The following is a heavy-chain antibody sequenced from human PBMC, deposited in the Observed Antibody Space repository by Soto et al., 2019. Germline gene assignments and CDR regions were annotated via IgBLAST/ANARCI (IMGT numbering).Heavy chain of an antibody. CDR1: GGSFSGYY. CDR2: INHSGST. CDR3: ARRPPPQDCSSTCCYLNLRHYYYMDV. D-gene: IGHD2-2*01. V-gene: IGHV4-34*01. Sequence: PSETLSLTCAVYGGSFSGYYWSWIRQPPGKGLEWIGEINHSGSTNYNPSLKSRVTISVDTSKNQFSLKLSSVTAADTAVHYCARRPPPQDCSSTCCYLNLRHYYYMDVWGKGTTVTVSS. J-gene: IGHJ6*03.